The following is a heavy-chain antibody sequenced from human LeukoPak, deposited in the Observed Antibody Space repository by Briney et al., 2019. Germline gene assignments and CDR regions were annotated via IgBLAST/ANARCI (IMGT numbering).Heavy chain of an antibody. CDR3: ARRGDGIDP. Sequence: PSETLSLTCTVSGGSISGSSYYWGWIRQPPGKGLEWIGSIYYSGSTYYNPSLKSRVTISVDTSKNQFSPKLSSVTAADTAVYYCARRGDGIDPWGQGTLVTVSS. V-gene: IGHV4-39*01. J-gene: IGHJ5*02. D-gene: IGHD6-25*01. CDR2: IYYSGST. CDR1: GGSISGSSYY.